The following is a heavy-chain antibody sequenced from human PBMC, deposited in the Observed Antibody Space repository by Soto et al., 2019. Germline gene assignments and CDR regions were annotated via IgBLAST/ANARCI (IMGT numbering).Heavy chain of an antibody. D-gene: IGHD3-22*01. CDR3: ARGPEYSYGGSGYVAY. V-gene: IGHV4-34*01. CDR1: GGSFSGYY. Sequence: SETLSLTCAVYGGSFSGYYWNWIRQPPGKGLEWIGEINHGGSTNYNPSLKSRVTISLDTSKNQFSLKLSSVTAADTSVYYCARGPEYSYGGSGYVAYWGQGALVTVS. CDR2: INHGGST. J-gene: IGHJ4*02.